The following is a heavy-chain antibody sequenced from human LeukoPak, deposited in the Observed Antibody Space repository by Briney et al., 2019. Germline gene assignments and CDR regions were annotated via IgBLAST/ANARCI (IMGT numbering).Heavy chain of an antibody. V-gene: IGHV3-74*01. CDR1: RFNFSSYW. CDR2: INSERSST. J-gene: IGHJ6*02. D-gene: IGHD4-17*01. Sequence: PGGSLRLSCAAPRFNFSSYWMPWVRQATGKGLVWVSRINSERSSTSYADSVKGRFTISRDNPKNTLYLQMNSLRAEDTAVYYCARDTVTTLYGMDVWGQGTTVTVSS. CDR3: ARDTVTTLYGMDV.